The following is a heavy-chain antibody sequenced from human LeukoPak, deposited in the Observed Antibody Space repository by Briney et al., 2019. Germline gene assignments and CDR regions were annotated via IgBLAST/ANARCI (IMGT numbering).Heavy chain of an antibody. D-gene: IGHD1-1*01. Sequence: GGSLRLSCAASEFMFSDYWMSWVRQAPGKGPEWVASTNKDGSEEYYADSVKGRFTVSRDNAKNSLFLQMNNLRVEDTAIYYCATYDNWVAGDVWGQGTTVSVSS. CDR1: EFMFSDYW. CDR3: ATYDNWVAGDV. V-gene: IGHV3-7*01. J-gene: IGHJ6*02. CDR2: TNKDGSEE.